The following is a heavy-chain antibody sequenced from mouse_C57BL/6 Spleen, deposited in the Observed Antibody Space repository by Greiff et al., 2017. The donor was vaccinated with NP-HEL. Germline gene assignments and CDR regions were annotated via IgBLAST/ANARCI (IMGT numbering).Heavy chain of an antibody. Sequence: VQLKQSGAELVRPGASVTLSCKASGYTFTDYEMHWVKQTPVHGLGWIGAIDPETGGTAYNQKFKGKAILTADKSSSTAYMELRSLTSEDSAVYYCTRKSVEGFAYWGQGTLVTVSA. J-gene: IGHJ3*01. V-gene: IGHV1-15*01. CDR1: GYTFTDYE. D-gene: IGHD1-1*01. CDR2: IDPETGGT. CDR3: TRKSVEGFAY.